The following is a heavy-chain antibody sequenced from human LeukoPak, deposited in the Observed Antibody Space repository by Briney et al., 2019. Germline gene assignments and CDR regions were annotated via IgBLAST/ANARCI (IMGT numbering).Heavy chain of an antibody. CDR3: AKGSSIAVAGTGPFDY. J-gene: IGHJ4*02. D-gene: IGHD6-19*01. V-gene: IGHV1-2*02. CDR1: GYTFTAYY. CDR2: INPNSGAT. Sequence: ALVKVSCKASGYTFTAYYIHWVRQAPGQGLEWMGWINPNSGATNHAQNFQARVAMTRDTSISTAYMELSSLRSDDTAVYYCAKGSSIAVAGTGPFDYWGQGTLVTVSS.